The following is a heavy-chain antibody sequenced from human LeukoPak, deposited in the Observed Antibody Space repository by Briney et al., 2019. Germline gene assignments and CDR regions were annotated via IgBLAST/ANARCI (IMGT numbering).Heavy chain of an antibody. CDR1: GYSFTNYG. Sequence: ASVTVSCKASGYSFTNYGISWVRQAPGPGMEWMGLISAYIDNTNYAQKIQGRVTMTTHTSKTTAYMESRSIRSDYTAVYYSAIGVGQKTGTTRGYSFDSWGQGTLVTVSS. V-gene: IGHV1-18*01. CDR2: ISAYIDNT. CDR3: AIGVGQKTGTTRGYSFDS. D-gene: IGHD1-1*01. J-gene: IGHJ4*02.